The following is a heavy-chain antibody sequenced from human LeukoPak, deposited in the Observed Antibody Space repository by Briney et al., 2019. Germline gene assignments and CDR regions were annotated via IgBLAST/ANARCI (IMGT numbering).Heavy chain of an antibody. CDR1: GYTFTSYD. D-gene: IGHD1-26*01. CDR2: MNPNSGNT. V-gene: IGHV1-8*01. CDR3: ATDSGSWRRVEY. J-gene: IGHJ4*02. Sequence: ASVKVSCKASGYTFTSYDINWVRQATGQGLEWMGWMNPNSGNTGYAQKFQGRVTMTRNTSISTAYMELSSLRSEDTAVYYCATDSGSWRRVEYWGQGTLVTVSS.